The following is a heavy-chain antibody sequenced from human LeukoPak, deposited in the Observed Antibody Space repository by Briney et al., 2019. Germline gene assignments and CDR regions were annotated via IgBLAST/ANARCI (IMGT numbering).Heavy chain of an antibody. V-gene: IGHV4-39*07. CDR3: ARVGDILTGYYPHPFDY. CDR1: GGSISSSSYY. D-gene: IGHD3-9*01. J-gene: IGHJ4*02. CDR2: IYYSGST. Sequence: PSETLSLTCTVSGGSISSSSYYWGWIRQPPGKGLEWIGSIYYSGSTYYNPSLKSRVTISVDRSKTQFSLKLSSVTAADTAVYYCARVGDILTGYYPHPFDYWGQGTLVTVSS.